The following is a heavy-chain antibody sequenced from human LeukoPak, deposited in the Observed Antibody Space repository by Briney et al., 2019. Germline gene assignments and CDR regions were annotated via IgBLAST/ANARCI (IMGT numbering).Heavy chain of an antibody. CDR1: GGSFSGYY. D-gene: IGHD2-2*01. CDR3: ARGPATSD. J-gene: IGHJ4*02. V-gene: IGHV4-34*01. Sequence: SETLSLTCAVYGGSFSGYYWSWIRQPPGKGLEWIGEINHSGSTNYNPPLKSRVTISVDTSKNQFSLKLSSVTAADTAVYYCARGPATSDWGQGTLVTVSS. CDR2: INHSGST.